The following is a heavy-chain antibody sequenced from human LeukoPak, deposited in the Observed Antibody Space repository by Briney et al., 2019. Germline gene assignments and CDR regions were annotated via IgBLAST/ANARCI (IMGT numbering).Heavy chain of an antibody. V-gene: IGHV3-74*01. CDR1: GLTFNSYW. Sequence: GGSLRLSCAASGLTFNSYWMHWVRQAPGKGLVWVSRINSDESRTAYADSVKGRFSISRDNAKNTLYLQMNSLRAEDTAVYYCARGYGDWFDPWGQGTLVTVSS. D-gene: IGHD4-17*01. CDR3: ARGYGDWFDP. CDR2: INSDESRT. J-gene: IGHJ5*02.